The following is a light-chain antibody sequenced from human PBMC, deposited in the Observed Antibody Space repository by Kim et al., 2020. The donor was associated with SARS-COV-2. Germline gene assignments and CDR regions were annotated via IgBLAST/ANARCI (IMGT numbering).Light chain of an antibody. J-gene: IGKJ4*01. V-gene: IGKV3-11*01. Sequence: EIVLTQSPATLSLSPGERATLSCRASQSVSSSLAWYQQKPGQAPRLLIYDTPNRATGIPARFSGSGSGTDFTLTISSLEPEDFAVYYCHQRTNWPLTFGGGTKVDIK. CDR2: DTP. CDR3: HQRTNWPLT. CDR1: QSVSSS.